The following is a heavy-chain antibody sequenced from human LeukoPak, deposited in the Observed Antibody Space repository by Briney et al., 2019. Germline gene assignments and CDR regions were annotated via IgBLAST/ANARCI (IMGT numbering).Heavy chain of an antibody. J-gene: IGHJ4*02. V-gene: IGHV4-59*01. CDR2: IYYSGST. D-gene: IGHD3-10*01. CDR1: GGSISSYY. Sequence: PSETLSLTCTVSGGSISSYYWSWIRQPPGKGLEWIGYIYYSGSTNYNASLKSRVTISVDTSKNQFSLKLSSVTAADTAVYYCARQRGSGTYSAYYFDYWGQGTLVTVSS. CDR3: ARQRGSGTYSAYYFDY.